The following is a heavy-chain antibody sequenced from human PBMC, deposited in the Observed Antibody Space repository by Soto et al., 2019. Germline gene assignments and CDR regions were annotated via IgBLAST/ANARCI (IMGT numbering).Heavy chain of an antibody. CDR3: ASPRGFSGGWYADH. CDR1: GYSFANYW. J-gene: IGHJ5*02. CDR2: IYPADSDT. Sequence: EVQLVQSGEEVKKPGESLKISCKTSGYSFANYWIGWVRQVPGKGLEWLGNIYPADSDTRYSPSFQGQVTISTAKSMSPAPPQGGNPKPWDPPIFFWASPRGFSGGWYADHGGRGTLVPVPP. D-gene: IGHD6-19*01. V-gene: IGHV5-51*03.